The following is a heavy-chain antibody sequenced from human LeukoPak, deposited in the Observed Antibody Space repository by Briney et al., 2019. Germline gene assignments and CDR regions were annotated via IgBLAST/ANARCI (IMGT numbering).Heavy chain of an antibody. V-gene: IGHV3-43*02. D-gene: IGHD4-17*01. Sequence: GGSLRLSCAASGFTFDDYAMPWVRQAAGKGLEWVSLISRAGGSTYYADSVKGRFTISRDNSINSLYLKMNSLRTEDTALYYCAKDIGDYGYYGGYYYGMDVWGQGTTVTVSS. CDR1: GFTFDDYA. CDR3: AKDIGDYGYYGGYYYGMDV. J-gene: IGHJ6*01. CDR2: ISRAGGST.